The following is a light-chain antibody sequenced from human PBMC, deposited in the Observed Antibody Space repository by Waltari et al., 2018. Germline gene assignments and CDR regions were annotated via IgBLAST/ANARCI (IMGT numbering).Light chain of an antibody. V-gene: IGKV1-39*01. CDR3: QQCYSTPWT. Sequence: IQMTQSPSSLSASVADRVTITYRASQSISSYLIWYQQKPGKAPKLLIYAASSWPSGVPARFSGSGSGTEFTLTISSLQSEDFATYYCQQCYSTPWTFGQGTKVEIK. CDR1: QSISSY. CDR2: AAS. J-gene: IGKJ1*01.